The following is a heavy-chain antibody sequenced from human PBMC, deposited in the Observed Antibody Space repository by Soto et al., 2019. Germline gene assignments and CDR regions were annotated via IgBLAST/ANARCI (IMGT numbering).Heavy chain of an antibody. J-gene: IGHJ4*02. Sequence: PGGSLRLSCAASGFTFRSYEMNWVRQAPGKGLEWVSFISNIGSTIYYADSVKGRFTISRDNSKNTLDLQMNNLRDEDTAVYYCARDDDNDANALDYWGPGTLVTV. CDR3: ARDDDNDANALDY. CDR2: ISNIGSTI. V-gene: IGHV3-48*03. CDR1: GFTFRSYE.